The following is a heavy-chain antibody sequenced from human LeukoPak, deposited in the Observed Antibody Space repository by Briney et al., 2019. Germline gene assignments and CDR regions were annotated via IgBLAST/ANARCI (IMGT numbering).Heavy chain of an antibody. CDR1: GFTFSDYY. CDR3: ASNYYYYGMDV. V-gene: IGHV3-11*01. J-gene: IGHJ6*02. CDR2: ISSSGSTI. Sequence: GGSLTLFCAASGFTFSDYYMIWIRQAPGKGLEWVSYISSSGSTIYYADSVKGRFTISRDNAKNSLYLQMNSLRAEDTAVYYCASNYYYYGMDVWGQGTTVTVSS.